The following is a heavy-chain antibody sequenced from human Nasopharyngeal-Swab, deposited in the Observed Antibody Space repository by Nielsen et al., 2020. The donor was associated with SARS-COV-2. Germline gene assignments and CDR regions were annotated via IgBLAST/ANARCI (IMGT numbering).Heavy chain of an antibody. D-gene: IGHD5-18*01. CDR3: ARAGAVRGYSDGYDGYYYGMDV. J-gene: IGHJ6*02. CDR1: GGSFSGYY. CDR2: INHSGST. Sequence: SETLSLTCAVYGGSFSGYYWSWIRQPPGKGLEWIGEINHSGSTNYNPSLKSRVTISVDTSKNQFSLKLSSVTAADTAVYYCARAGAVRGYSDGYDGYYYGMDVWGQGTTVTVSS. V-gene: IGHV4-34*01.